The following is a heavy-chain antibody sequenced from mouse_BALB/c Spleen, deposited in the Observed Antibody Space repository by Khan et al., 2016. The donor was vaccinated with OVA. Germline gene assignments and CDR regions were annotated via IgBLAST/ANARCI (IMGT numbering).Heavy chain of an antibody. D-gene: IGHD1-1*01. V-gene: IGHV1-7*01. J-gene: IGHJ3*01. CDR3: ANHGSSSAWLTY. CDR1: GYTFTSYW. Sequence: VQLQQSGAELAKPGASVKMSCKASGYTFTSYWMHWVKQRPGQGLEWIGYINPSTGYTEYNQRFKDQATLTADKSSSTAYMQLSSLTSEESAVYYCANHGSSSAWLTYWGQGTLVTVSA. CDR2: INPSTGYT.